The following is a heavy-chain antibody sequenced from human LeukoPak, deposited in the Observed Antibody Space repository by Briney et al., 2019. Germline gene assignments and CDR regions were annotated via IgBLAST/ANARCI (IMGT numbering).Heavy chain of an antibody. V-gene: IGHV4-59*01. D-gene: IGHD2-15*01. Sequence: PSETLSLTCTVSGGSIISYYWSWIRQPPGKGLEWIGYIYYSGSTNYNPSLKSRVTISVDTSKNQFSLKLSSVTAADTAVYYCASLPRYCSGGSCYSDFDYWGQGTLVTVSS. CDR3: ASLPRYCSGGSCYSDFDY. J-gene: IGHJ4*02. CDR1: GGSIISYY. CDR2: IYYSGST.